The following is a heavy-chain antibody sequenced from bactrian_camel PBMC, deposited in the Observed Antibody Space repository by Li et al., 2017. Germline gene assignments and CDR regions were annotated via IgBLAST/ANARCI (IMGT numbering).Heavy chain of an antibody. D-gene: IGHD5*01. CDR2: IDADGTT. CDR1: DDTYSSYESYC. J-gene: IGHJ4*01. Sequence: VQLVESGGDLVQPGGSLRLSCAASDDTYSSYESYCMTWFRRRPGKEREGIAAIDADGTTNYADSVQGRFTIIQDNPKNTMYLQMNSQKPEDTGEYICAPRGVRRRGQGTQVTVS. V-gene: IGHV3S40*01.